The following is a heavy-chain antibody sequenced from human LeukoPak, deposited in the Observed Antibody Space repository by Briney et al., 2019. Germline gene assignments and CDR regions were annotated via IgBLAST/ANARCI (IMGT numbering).Heavy chain of an antibody. Sequence: GGSLRLSCAASGFTFDDYAMHWVRQAPGKGLEWVSGISWNSGSIGYADSVKGRFTISRDNAKNSLYLQMNSLRAEDTAVYYCARALGYCSSTSYCYNDDGFDYWGQGTLVTVSS. CDR3: ARALGYCSSTSYCYNDDGFDY. V-gene: IGHV3-9*01. CDR2: ISWNSGSI. CDR1: GFTFDDYA. J-gene: IGHJ4*02. D-gene: IGHD2-2*01.